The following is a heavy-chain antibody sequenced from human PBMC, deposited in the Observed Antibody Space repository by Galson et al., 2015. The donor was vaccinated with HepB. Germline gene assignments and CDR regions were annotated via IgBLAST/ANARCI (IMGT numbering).Heavy chain of an antibody. V-gene: IGHV4-39*01. J-gene: IGHJ4*02. Sequence: SETLSLTCTVSGGSISISSYYWAWLRQPPGKGLEWIGGIYYSGSTYNNPSLKSRVTISVGTSKNQFSLRLTSVTAADTAVYYCARLSSRSPAGGYWGQGTLVTVSS. D-gene: IGHD2-2*01. CDR3: ARLSSRSPAGGY. CDR1: GGSISISSYY. CDR2: IYYSGST.